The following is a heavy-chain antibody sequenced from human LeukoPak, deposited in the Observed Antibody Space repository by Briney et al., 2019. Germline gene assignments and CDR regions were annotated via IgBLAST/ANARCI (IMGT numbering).Heavy chain of an antibody. J-gene: IGHJ4*02. D-gene: IGHD6-13*01. Sequence: PSETLSLTCTVSGGSISSGSYYWSWIRQPAGKGLEWIGRIYTSGSTNYNPSLKSRVTISVDTSKNQFSLKLSSVTAADTAVYYCARGDSSSWSRGIDYWGQGTLVTVSS. CDR3: ARGDSSSWSRGIDY. V-gene: IGHV4-61*02. CDR2: IYTSGST. CDR1: GGSISSGSYY.